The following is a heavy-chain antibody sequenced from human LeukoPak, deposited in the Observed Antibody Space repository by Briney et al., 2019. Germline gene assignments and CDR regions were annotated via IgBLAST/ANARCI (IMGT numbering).Heavy chain of an antibody. CDR2: ISSSGTTI. Sequence: GGSLRLSCAASGFTFSSYEMNWVRQAPGKGLEWVSYISSSGTTIYYADSVKGRFTISRDNAKNSLFLQMNSLRVEDTAVYYCARNCYGSGSSDYWGQGTLVTVSS. J-gene: IGHJ4*02. V-gene: IGHV3-48*03. CDR1: GFTFSSYE. CDR3: ARNCYGSGSSDY. D-gene: IGHD3-10*01.